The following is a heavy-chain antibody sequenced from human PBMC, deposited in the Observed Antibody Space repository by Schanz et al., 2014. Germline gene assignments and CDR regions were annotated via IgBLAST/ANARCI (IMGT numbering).Heavy chain of an antibody. Sequence: QVQLQESGPGLVKPSQTLSLTCAVSGGSISSGGYSWNWIRQPPGKGLEWIVYIYYSGSTYYNPSLKSGVTISVDTAKNQFPLKPSSVPAADTAVYYCARGGRTTYNYYYGMDVWGQGTTVTVSS. CDR3: ARGGRTTYNYYYGMDV. V-gene: IGHV4-30-4*07. CDR2: IYYSGST. D-gene: IGHD1-1*01. CDR1: GGSISSGGYS. J-gene: IGHJ6*02.